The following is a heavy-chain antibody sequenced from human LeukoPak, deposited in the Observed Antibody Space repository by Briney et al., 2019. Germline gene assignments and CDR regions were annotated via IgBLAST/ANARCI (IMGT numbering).Heavy chain of an antibody. D-gene: IGHD3-16*02. V-gene: IGHV3-48*04. CDR2: ISSSSSVI. J-gene: IGHJ4*02. CDR3: ARDQEGMITFGGVIVKGSSDY. Sequence: GGSLRLSCAASGFTFSTYSMNWVRQAPGKGLEWVSYISSSSSVIYFADSVKGRFTISRDNAKNSLYLQMNSLRAEDTAVYYCARDQEGMITFGGVIVKGSSDYWGQGTLVTVSS. CDR1: GFTFSTYS.